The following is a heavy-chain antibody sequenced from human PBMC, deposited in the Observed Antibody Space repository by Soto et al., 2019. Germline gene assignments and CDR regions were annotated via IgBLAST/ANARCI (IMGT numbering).Heavy chain of an antibody. CDR2: IDPISADT. Sequence: QVQLVQSGAEVKKPGASVKVSCKASGYTFTAYYIHWVRQAPGGGLEWMGWIDPISADTNFAQKFQGRVTVTRDTSISTAYMAVSSLRSDDTAIYYCARPPNYYGSGSYTGFDVWGQGTMVTVSS. V-gene: IGHV1-2*02. CDR3: ARPPNYYGSGSYTGFDV. J-gene: IGHJ3*01. D-gene: IGHD3-10*01. CDR1: GYTFTAYY.